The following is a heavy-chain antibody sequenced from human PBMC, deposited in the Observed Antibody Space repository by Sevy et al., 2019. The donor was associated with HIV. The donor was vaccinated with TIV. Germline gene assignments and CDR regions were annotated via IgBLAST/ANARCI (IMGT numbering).Heavy chain of an antibody. J-gene: IGHJ6*02. CDR2: ISAYNGNT. CDR1: GYTFTSYG. D-gene: IGHD3-3*01. V-gene: IGHV1-18*01. Sequence: ASVKVSCKASGYTFTSYGISWVRQAPGQGLEWMGWISAYNGNTNYAQKLQGRVTITTDTSTSTAYMELRSLRSDDTAVYYCARDTIFGVVTGMDVWGQGTTVTVSS. CDR3: ARDTIFGVVTGMDV.